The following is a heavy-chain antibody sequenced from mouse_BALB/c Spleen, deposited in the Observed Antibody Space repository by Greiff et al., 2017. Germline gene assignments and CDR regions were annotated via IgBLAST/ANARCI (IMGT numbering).Heavy chain of an antibody. CDR2: INPGSGGT. J-gene: IGHJ1*01. CDR1: GYAFTNYL. V-gene: IGHV1-54*01. D-gene: IGHD2-3*01. CDR3: AIYDDEYCDV. Sequence: QVQLQQSGAELVRPGTSVKVSCKASGYAFTNYLIEWVKQRPGQGLEWIGVINPGSGGTNYNEKFKGKATLTADKSSSTAYMQLSSLTSDDSAVYFCAIYDDEYCDVWGAGTTVTVSS.